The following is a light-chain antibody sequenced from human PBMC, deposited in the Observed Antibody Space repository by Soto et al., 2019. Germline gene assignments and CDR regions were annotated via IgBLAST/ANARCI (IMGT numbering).Light chain of an antibody. Sequence: EIVLTQSPATLSLSPGERATLSCRAGQTIYSNVAWYQQRPGQAPRLLIYRASTRATGVPARFSGSGSGTEFTLTISGLQSKDFALYYCQQYQNLWTFGQGTKVDI. V-gene: IGKV3-15*01. CDR1: QTIYSN. J-gene: IGKJ1*01. CDR2: RAS. CDR3: QQYQNLWT.